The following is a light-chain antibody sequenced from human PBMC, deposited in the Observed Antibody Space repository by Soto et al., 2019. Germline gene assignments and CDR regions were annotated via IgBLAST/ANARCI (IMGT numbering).Light chain of an antibody. CDR3: EQRSNWPWT. V-gene: IGKV3-11*01. Sequence: EIVLTQSPATLSLSPGERATLSCRASQSVSSYLAWYQQKPGQAPKLLIYDASNRATGIPARFSGRGSGTEFTVTISSLEPEDFAVYYCEQRSNWPWTFGQGTKLEIK. J-gene: IGKJ2*01. CDR1: QSVSSY. CDR2: DAS.